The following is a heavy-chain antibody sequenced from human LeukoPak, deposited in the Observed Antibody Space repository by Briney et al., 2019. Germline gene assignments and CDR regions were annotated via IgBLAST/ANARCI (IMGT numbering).Heavy chain of an antibody. CDR3: AKDDGPYSSGWYDAFDK. J-gene: IGHJ3*02. CDR1: GFTFSTYA. D-gene: IGHD6-19*01. Sequence: PGGSLRLSCAASGFTFSTYAMTWVRQAPGKGLEWVPAISDGGASTDYADSVKGRFTISRDNSKNTLYLQMNGLRVEDTAVYYCAKDDGPYSSGWYDAFDKWGQGTMVTVSS. CDR2: ISDGGAST. V-gene: IGHV3-23*01.